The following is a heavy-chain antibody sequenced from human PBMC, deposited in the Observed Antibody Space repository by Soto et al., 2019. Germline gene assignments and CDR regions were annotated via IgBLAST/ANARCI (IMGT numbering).Heavy chain of an antibody. CDR2: ISAYNGNT. CDR1: GYTFTSYG. D-gene: IGHD1-1*01. CDR3: AREGRRGGPSGY. Sequence: ASVKVSCNASGYTFTSYGISWVRQAPGQGLEWMGWISAYNGNTSYAQKLQGRVTMTTDTSTSTAYMELRSLRSDDTAVYYCAREGRRGGPSGYWGQGTLVTVSS. J-gene: IGHJ4*02. V-gene: IGHV1-18*04.